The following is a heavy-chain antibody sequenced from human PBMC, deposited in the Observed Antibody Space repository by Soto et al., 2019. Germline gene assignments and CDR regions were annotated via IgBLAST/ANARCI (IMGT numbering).Heavy chain of an antibody. CDR2: IYYSGST. D-gene: IGHD3-22*01. J-gene: IGHJ4*02. CDR1: GGSISSGDYY. V-gene: IGHV4-30-4*01. CDR3: ARGNNYYDSSGYQSFDY. Sequence: LSLTCTVSGGSISSGDYYWSWIRQPPGKGLEWIGYIYYSGSTYYNPSLKSRVTISVDTSKNQFSLKLSSVTAADTAVYYCARGNNYYDSSGYQSFDYWGQGTLVTVSS.